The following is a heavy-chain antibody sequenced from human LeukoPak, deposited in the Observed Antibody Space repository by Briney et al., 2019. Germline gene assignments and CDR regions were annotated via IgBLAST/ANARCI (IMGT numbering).Heavy chain of an antibody. V-gene: IGHV1-46*01. CDR2: INPSVGST. CDR3: ASGYSSGWHGPGYYGMDV. Sequence: GASVKVSCKASGYTFTSYYMHWVRQAPGQGLEWMGIINPSVGSTSYAQKFQGRVTMTRDTSTSTVYMELSSLRSENTAVYYCASGYSSGWHGPGYYGMDVWGKGTTVTVSS. D-gene: IGHD6-19*01. J-gene: IGHJ6*04. CDR1: GYTFTSYY.